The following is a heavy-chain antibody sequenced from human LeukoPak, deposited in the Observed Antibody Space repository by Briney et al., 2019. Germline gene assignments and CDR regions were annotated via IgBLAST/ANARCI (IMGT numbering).Heavy chain of an antibody. J-gene: IGHJ4*02. CDR3: ARGRDY. Sequence: VSXXXXGGXXXXXXISWVRQAPGQGLEWMGGIIPIFGTANYAQKFQGRVTITADESTSTAYMELSSLRSEDTAVYYCARGRDYWGQGTLVTVSS. V-gene: IGHV1-69*01. CDR2: IIPIFGTA. CDR1: GGXXXXXX.